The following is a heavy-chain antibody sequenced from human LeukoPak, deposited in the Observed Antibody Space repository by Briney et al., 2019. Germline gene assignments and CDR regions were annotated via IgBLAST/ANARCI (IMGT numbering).Heavy chain of an antibody. D-gene: IGHD2-2*01. CDR1: GYTFTGYY. CDR3: ARVGCSSTSCYEYFQH. Sequence: GASVKVSRKASGYTFTGYYMHWVRQAPGQGLEWMGWINPNSGGTNYAQKFQGRVTMTRDTSISTAYMELSRLRSDDTAVYYCARVGCSSTSCYEYFQHWGQSTLVTVSS. V-gene: IGHV1-2*02. J-gene: IGHJ1*01. CDR2: INPNSGGT.